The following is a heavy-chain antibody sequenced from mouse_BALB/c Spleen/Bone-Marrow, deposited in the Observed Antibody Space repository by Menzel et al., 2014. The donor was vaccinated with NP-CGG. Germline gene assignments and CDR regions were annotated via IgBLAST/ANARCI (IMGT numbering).Heavy chain of an antibody. CDR3: ARLYGYSFDY. Sequence: QVQLQQPGSELRSPGSSVKLSCKDFDSEVFPIAYMRWVRQKPEHGFEWIGDILPSIGRTIYGENFADKATLDADTVSNLACLAFDSLTSDDSAIYYCARLYGYSFDYWGPGTTLTVSS. D-gene: IGHD1-1*01. J-gene: IGHJ2*01. CDR2: ILPSIGRT. V-gene: IGHV15-2*02. CDR1: DSEVFPIAY.